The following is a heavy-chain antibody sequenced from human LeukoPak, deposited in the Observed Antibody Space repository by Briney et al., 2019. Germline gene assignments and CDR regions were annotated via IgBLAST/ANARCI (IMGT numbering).Heavy chain of an antibody. V-gene: IGHV1-46*01. Sequence: ASVKVSCKASGYIFITYYIQWVRQAPGQGLEWMGIINPSGGSTSYAQKFQGRVTMTRDMSTSTVYMELSSLRSEDTAVYYCARGPGPLNYWGQGTLVTVSS. CDR1: GYIFITYY. CDR3: ARGPGPLNY. CDR2: INPSGGST. J-gene: IGHJ4*02.